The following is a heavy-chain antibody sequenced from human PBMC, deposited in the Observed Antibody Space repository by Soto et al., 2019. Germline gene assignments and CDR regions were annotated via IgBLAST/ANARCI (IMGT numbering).Heavy chain of an antibody. V-gene: IGHV3-23*01. J-gene: IGHJ4*02. CDR2: ISGTGGST. Sequence: EVQVLDSGRGLVQPGGSLRLSCAASGFTFNNYAMNWVRQAPGKGLEWVATISGTGGSTYYADSVKGRFTISRDNSKNTLYLQMNSLRVEDTAVYYCAKDRLGGNFDYWGQGTQVTVSS. CDR1: GFTFNNYA. CDR3: AKDRLGGNFDY.